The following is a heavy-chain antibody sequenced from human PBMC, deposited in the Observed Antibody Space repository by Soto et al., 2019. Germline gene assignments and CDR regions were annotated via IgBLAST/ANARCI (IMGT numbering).Heavy chain of an antibody. V-gene: IGHV3-48*01. CDR1: GFTFSSYT. CDR3: ARRGEMGTFTPYNGFDP. J-gene: IGHJ5*02. CDR2: ISSSSSTI. Sequence: EVQLVESGGGLVQPGGSLRLSCAASGFTFSSYTMNWVRQAPGKGLEWVSYISSSSSTIYYADSVKGRFTISRDNAKNSLSLQLNSLRSGDKAVYYCARRGEMGTFTPYNGFDPWGQGTLVTVSS. D-gene: IGHD3-16*01.